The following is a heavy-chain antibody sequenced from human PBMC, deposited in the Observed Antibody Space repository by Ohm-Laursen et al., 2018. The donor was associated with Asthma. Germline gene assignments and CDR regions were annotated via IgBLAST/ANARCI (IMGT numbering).Heavy chain of an antibody. D-gene: IGHD6-13*01. V-gene: IGHV4-59*01. CDR1: GGSISSYY. CDR2: IYYSGST. J-gene: IGHJ6*02. CDR3: AGKYSSSWYYNYYYGMDV. Sequence: SETLSLTCTVSGGSISSYYWSWIRQPPGKGLEWIGYIYYSGSTNYNPSLKSRVTISVDTSKNQFSLKLSSVTAADTAVYYCAGKYSSSWYYNYYYGMDVWGQGTTVTVSS.